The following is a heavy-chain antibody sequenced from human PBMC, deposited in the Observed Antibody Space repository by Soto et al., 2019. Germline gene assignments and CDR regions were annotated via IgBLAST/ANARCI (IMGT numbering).Heavy chain of an antibody. Sequence: PGGSLRLSCAASGFTFSSYAMSWVRQAPGKGLEWVSAISGSGGSTYYADSVKGRFTISRDNSKNTLYLQMNSLRAEDTAVYYCAKDRSITIFGVVIPGEDYYYYGMDVWGQGTTVTVSS. CDR3: AKDRSITIFGVVIPGEDYYYYGMDV. V-gene: IGHV3-23*01. D-gene: IGHD3-3*01. CDR1: GFTFSSYA. CDR2: ISGSGGST. J-gene: IGHJ6*02.